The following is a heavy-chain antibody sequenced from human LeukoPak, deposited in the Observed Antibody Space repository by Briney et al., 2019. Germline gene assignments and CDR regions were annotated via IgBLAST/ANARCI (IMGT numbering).Heavy chain of an antibody. CDR1: GGSFSGYY. D-gene: IGHD3-9*01. CDR3: ARARPGDYDILTGCFDY. V-gene: IGHV4-34*01. Sequence: SETLSLTCAVYGGSFSGYYWSWIRQPPGKGLEWIGEINHSGSTNYNPSLKSRVTISVDTSKNQFSLKLSSVTAADPAVYYCARARPGDYDILTGCFDYWGQGTLVTVSS. J-gene: IGHJ4*02. CDR2: INHSGST.